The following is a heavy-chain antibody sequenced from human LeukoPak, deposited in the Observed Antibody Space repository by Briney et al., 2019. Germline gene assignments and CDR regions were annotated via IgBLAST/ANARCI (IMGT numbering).Heavy chain of an antibody. V-gene: IGHV4-38-2*02. CDR3: ARERNWFDP. Sequence: SETLSLTCTVSGYSISSGYYWGWIRQPPGKGLEWIGSIFHSGSTYYNPSLKSRVTISVDTSKNQFSLKLSSVPAADTAVYYCARERNWFDPWGQGTLVTVSS. CDR1: GYSISSGYY. CDR2: IFHSGST. J-gene: IGHJ5*02.